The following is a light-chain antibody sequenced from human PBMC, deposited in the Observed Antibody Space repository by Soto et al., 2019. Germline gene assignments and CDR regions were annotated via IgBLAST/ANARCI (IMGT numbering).Light chain of an antibody. CDR2: AAS. CDR1: QSISGY. CDR3: QQRYSTPFT. V-gene: IGKV1-39*01. Sequence: DVQMTQSPSSLSASVGDRVTITCRASQSISGYLNWYHQRPGKAPKLLIYAASSLQSGVPSRFSGSGSGTDFTLTISSLQPEDFATYYCQQRYSTPFTFGPGTKVDIK. J-gene: IGKJ3*01.